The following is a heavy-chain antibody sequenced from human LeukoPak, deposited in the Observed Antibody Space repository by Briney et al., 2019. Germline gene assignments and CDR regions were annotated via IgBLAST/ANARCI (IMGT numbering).Heavy chain of an antibody. CDR1: GYIFNDYY. V-gene: IGHV1-18*01. D-gene: IGHD3-22*01. CDR3: ARDPSNTSGNFPYFDY. Sequence: ASVKVSCKASGYIFNDYYIHWVRQAPGQGLEWMGWISAYNGDTKYAQNFQGRVTITTDTSTTTAYMELRSLRSDDTAVYYCARDPSNTSGNFPYFDYWGQGTLVTVSS. J-gene: IGHJ4*02. CDR2: ISAYNGDT.